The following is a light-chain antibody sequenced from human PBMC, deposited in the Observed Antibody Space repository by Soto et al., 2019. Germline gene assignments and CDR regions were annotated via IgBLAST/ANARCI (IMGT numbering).Light chain of an antibody. CDR1: QSVGSN. CDR2: GAS. J-gene: IGKJ5*01. Sequence: EIVMTQSPATLSVSPGERVTLSCRARQSVGSNLAWYQQKPGQAPRLLIYGASTRATGIPARFSGSGSGTDFTLTISSLEPEDFAVYYCQQGGNWPLTFGQGTRLEIK. CDR3: QQGGNWPLT. V-gene: IGKV3-15*01.